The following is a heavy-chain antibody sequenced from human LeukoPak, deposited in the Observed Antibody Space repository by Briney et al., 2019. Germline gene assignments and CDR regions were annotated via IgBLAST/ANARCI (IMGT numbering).Heavy chain of an antibody. D-gene: IGHD3-22*01. V-gene: IGHV4-39*01. Sequence: SETLSLTCTVSGGSISSSSYYWGWIRQPPGKGLEWIGSIYYSGSTYYNPSLKSRVTISVDTSKNQFSLKLSSVTAADTAVYYCASPGVYYYGSSGFCFDYWGQGTLVTVSS. J-gene: IGHJ4*02. CDR1: GGSISSSSYY. CDR3: ASPGVYYYGSSGFCFDY. CDR2: IYYSGST.